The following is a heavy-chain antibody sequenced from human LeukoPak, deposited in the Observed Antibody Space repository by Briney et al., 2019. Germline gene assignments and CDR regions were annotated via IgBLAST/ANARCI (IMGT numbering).Heavy chain of an antibody. D-gene: IGHD3-22*01. V-gene: IGHV1-46*01. J-gene: IGHJ5*02. Sequence: ASVKVSCKASGYTFTSYYMHWGRQAPGQGLQWLGIINPSGGSTSYAQKFQGRVTMTSEMSTSTVYMELSSLRSEDTAVYYCARAPSSGYSDNWFDPWGQGTLVTVSS. CDR3: ARAPSSGYSDNWFDP. CDR2: INPSGGST. CDR1: GYTFTSYY.